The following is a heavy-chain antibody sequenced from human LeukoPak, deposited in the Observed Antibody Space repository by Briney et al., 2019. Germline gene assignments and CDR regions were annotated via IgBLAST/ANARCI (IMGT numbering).Heavy chain of an antibody. D-gene: IGHD3-16*01. J-gene: IGHJ3*02. CDR3: ARDFFMITFGGVINDAFDI. Sequence: ASVKVSCKASGYTFTGYYMHWVRQAHGQGLEWMGWINPNSGGTNYAQKFQGRVTMTRDTSISTAYMELGRLRSDDTAVYYCARDFFMITFGGVINDAFDIWGQGTMVTVSS. V-gene: IGHV1-2*02. CDR2: INPNSGGT. CDR1: GYTFTGYY.